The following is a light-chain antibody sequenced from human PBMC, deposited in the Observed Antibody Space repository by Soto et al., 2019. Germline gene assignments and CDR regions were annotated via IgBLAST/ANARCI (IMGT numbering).Light chain of an antibody. CDR3: QYYYDCAFS. V-gene: IGKV1-5*03. CDR2: QAS. CDR1: QSASGW. J-gene: IGKJ2*01. Sequence: DIQMTQAPSTLPASVGDRVAISGRARQSASGWLAWYQQKPGKVPKLLIYQASTFEDGVTSRFSGSGSGTEFTLAISGVQPDDWAPYYCQYYYDCAFSIGRGT.